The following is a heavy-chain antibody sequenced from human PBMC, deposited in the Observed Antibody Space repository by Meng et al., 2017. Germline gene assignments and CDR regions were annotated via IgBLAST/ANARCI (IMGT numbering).Heavy chain of an antibody. Sequence: SVKVSCKASGYTFTSYDINWVRQATGQGLEWMGWMNPNSGNTGYAQKFQGRVTMTRDTSTSTVYMELSSLRSEDTAVYYCAREGGTPSPRNYYDSSGYYRLYYFDYWGQGTLVTVSS. CDR2: MNPNSGNT. CDR1: GYTFTSYD. D-gene: IGHD3-22*01. J-gene: IGHJ4*02. CDR3: AREGGTPSPRNYYDSSGYYRLYYFDY. V-gene: IGHV1-8*02.